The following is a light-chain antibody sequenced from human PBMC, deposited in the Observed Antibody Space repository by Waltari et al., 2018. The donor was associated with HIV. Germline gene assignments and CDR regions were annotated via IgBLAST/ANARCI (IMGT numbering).Light chain of an antibody. V-gene: IGLV2-14*03. CDR2: DVN. CDR1: SRDVGGYDL. Sequence: QSALTQPPSMSAAPGQSITLTCTGSSRDVGGYDLFLWYQQYPVKAPKLMIFDVNNRPSGVSPRFSGSKSGNTASLTISELQADEEADYYCCSYTRSDTWVFGGGTKLTVI. CDR3: CSYTRSDTWV. J-gene: IGLJ3*02.